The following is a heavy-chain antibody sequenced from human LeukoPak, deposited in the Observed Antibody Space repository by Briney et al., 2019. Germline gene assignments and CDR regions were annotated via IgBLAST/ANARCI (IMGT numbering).Heavy chain of an antibody. V-gene: IGHV3-7*01. Sequence: GGSLRLSCEASGFTFSTYWMSWVRQAPGKGLEWVANIKQDGSQTYHADSVKGRFTISRDNSKNTLYLQMNSLRAADTAVYYCARDTGDYWGQGTLVTVSS. CDR1: GFTFSTYW. CDR2: IKQDGSQT. CDR3: ARDTGDY. J-gene: IGHJ4*02. D-gene: IGHD1-14*01.